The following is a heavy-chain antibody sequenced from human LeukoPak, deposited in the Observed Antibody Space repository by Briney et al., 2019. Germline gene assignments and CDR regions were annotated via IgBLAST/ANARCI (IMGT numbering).Heavy chain of an antibody. Sequence: GRSLRLSCAASGFTFSSYAMHWVRQAPGKGLEWVAVISYDGSNKYYADSVKGRFTISRDNSKNTLYLQMNSLRAEDTAVYYCARATPDYGGNEMGFDYWGQGTLVTVSS. D-gene: IGHD4-23*01. V-gene: IGHV3-30-3*01. CDR3: ARATPDYGGNEMGFDY. J-gene: IGHJ4*02. CDR1: GFTFSSYA. CDR2: ISYDGSNK.